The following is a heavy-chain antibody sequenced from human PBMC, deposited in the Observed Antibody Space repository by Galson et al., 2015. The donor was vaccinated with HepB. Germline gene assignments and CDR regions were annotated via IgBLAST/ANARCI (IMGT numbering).Heavy chain of an antibody. Sequence: SLRLSCAASGFTFSSYGMHWVRQAPGKGLEWVAFIRYDGSNKYYADSVKGRFTISRDNSKNTLYLQMNSLRAEDTAVYYCTLWFGESHAFDIWGQGTMVTVSS. CDR2: IRYDGSNK. V-gene: IGHV3-30*02. J-gene: IGHJ3*02. CDR3: TLWFGESHAFDI. CDR1: GFTFSSYG. D-gene: IGHD3-10*01.